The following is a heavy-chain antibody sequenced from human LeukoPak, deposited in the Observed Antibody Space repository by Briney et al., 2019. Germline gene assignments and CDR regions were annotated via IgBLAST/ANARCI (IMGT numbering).Heavy chain of an antibody. CDR3: ASCGESIAAAGEIDY. D-gene: IGHD6-13*01. CDR2: ISSSGSTI. CDR1: GFTFSDYY. Sequence: GGSLRLSCAASGFTFSDYYMSWIRHAPGEGLGWVSYISSSGSTIYYADSVEGRFSISRDNAKNSLYLQMTSLRAEDTAVYYCASCGESIAAAGEIDYWRQGTLASVSS. V-gene: IGHV3-11*04. J-gene: IGHJ4*02.